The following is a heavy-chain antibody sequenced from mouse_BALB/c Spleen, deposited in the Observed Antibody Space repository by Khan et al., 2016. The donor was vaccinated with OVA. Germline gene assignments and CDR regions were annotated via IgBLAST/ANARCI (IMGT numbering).Heavy chain of an antibody. V-gene: IGHV2-2*01. Sequence: QVQLKQSGPGLVQPSQSLSITCTVSGFSLTTYGVHWVRQSPGKGLEWLGVIWSGGTTDYNAPFISRLSISKDNSKSQVYFKMNSLQADDTAMSCCARNSYMYDFTYWGQGTLVTVSA. D-gene: IGHD2-14*01. CDR2: IWSGGTT. CDR3: ARNSYMYDFTY. J-gene: IGHJ3*01. CDR1: GFSLTTYG.